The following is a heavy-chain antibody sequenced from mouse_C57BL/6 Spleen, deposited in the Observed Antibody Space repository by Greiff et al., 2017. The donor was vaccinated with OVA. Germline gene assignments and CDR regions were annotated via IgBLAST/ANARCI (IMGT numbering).Heavy chain of an antibody. J-gene: IGHJ4*01. CDR3: ARWATVVATDYAMDD. D-gene: IGHD1-1*01. V-gene: IGHV1-81*01. Sequence: VQLQQSGAELARPGASVKLSCKASGYTFTSYGISWVKQRTGQGLEWIGEIYPRSGNTYYNEKFKGKATLTADKSSSTAYMELRSLTSEDSAVYVCARWATVVATDYAMDDWGQGTSVTVSS. CDR2: IYPRSGNT. CDR1: GYTFTSYG.